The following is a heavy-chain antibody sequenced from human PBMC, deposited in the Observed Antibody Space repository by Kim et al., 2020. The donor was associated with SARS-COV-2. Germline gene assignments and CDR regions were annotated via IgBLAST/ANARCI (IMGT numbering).Heavy chain of an antibody. CDR1: GYSFTSYW. V-gene: IGHV5-51*01. CDR3: ARHAAYYGSGSSRMDV. D-gene: IGHD3-10*01. J-gene: IGHJ6*02. Sequence: GESLKISCKGSGYSFTSYWIGWVRQMPGKGLEWMGIIYPGDSDTRYSSSFQGQVTISADKSISTAYLQWSSLKASDTAMYYCARHAAYYGSGSSRMDVWGQGTTVTVSS. CDR2: IYPGDSDT.